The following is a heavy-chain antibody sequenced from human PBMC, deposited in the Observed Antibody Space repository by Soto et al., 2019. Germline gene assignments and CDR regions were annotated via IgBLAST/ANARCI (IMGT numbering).Heavy chain of an antibody. D-gene: IGHD6-19*01. CDR3: AYSTGWYRHDV. CDR2: IFHSGDT. CDR1: GDSISNSRW. J-gene: IGHJ3*01. Sequence: QVQLQESGPGLVKPSGTLSLTCAVSGDSISNSRWWTWVRQPPGKGLEWIGDIFHSGDTNYNPSLKSRGFTAVDKYQNQFSLKVSSVTAADTAVYYCAYSTGWYRHDVWGQGTLVTVSS. V-gene: IGHV4-4*02.